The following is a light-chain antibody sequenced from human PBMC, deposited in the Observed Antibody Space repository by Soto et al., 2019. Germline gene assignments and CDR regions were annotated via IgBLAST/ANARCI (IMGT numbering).Light chain of an antibody. CDR2: DAS. Sequence: DVPMTQSPSSLSASVGDRVTITCQASQDIGKFLNRYQQKPGQAPRVLIYDASKVETGVPARFSGAGSGNHFTFTISSLQPDDIATYYCQQYDNVVFTFGPGTKVDFK. V-gene: IGKV1-33*01. CDR1: QDIGKF. J-gene: IGKJ3*01. CDR3: QQYDNVVFT.